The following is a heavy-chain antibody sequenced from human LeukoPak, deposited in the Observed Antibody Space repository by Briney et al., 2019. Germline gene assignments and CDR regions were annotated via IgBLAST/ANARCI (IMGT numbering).Heavy chain of an antibody. D-gene: IGHD1-26*01. J-gene: IGHJ3*02. CDR2: IKQDGSEK. Sequence: GGSLRLSCEASGITFGDYWMSWVRQAPGKGLEWVANIKQDGSEKHYVDSVKGRFTISRDNAKNSLYLQMNSLRAEDTAVYYCARERGGWERQLLDAFDIWGQGTMVTVSS. CDR3: ARERGGWERQLLDAFDI. CDR1: GITFGDYW. V-gene: IGHV3-7*03.